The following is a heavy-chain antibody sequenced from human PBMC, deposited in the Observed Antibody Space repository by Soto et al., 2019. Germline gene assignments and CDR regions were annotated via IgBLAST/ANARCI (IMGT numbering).Heavy chain of an antibody. Sequence: EVQLLESGGGLVQPGGSLRLSCAASGFTFSSYTMSWVRQPPGKGLEWVSAIGGSGVHTYYVDSVKGRFTISRDNSKAPLYMQRNGQRAGDGPAFFCAKGSGSFRPYSLLHGGQEPLVAVPS. J-gene: IGHJ4*02. CDR1: GFTFSSYT. D-gene: IGHD3-10*01. V-gene: IGHV3-23*01. CDR2: IGGSGVHT. CDR3: AKGSGSFRPYSLLH.